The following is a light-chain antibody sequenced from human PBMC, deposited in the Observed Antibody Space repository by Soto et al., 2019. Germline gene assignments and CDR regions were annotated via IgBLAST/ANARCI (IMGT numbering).Light chain of an antibody. CDR1: SSDVGGYNY. Sequence: QSALTQPASVSGSPGQSITISCTGTSSDVGGYNYVSWYQQHPGKAPKLMIYEVSNRPSGVSNRFSGSKSGNTASLTISGLQAEDEADYYCSSYTNINTRACVFGTGTKVTAL. V-gene: IGLV2-14*01. CDR3: SSYTNINTRACV. CDR2: EVS. J-gene: IGLJ1*01.